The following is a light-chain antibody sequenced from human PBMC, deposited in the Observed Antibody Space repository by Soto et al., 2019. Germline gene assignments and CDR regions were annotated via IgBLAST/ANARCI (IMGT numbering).Light chain of an antibody. CDR3: SSYTSSNTLYVV. CDR1: SSDVGGYNY. J-gene: IGLJ2*01. Sequence: QSALTQPASVSGSPGQSITISCTGTSSDVGGYNYVSWYQQHPGKAPKLMIFDVSNRASGVSHRFSGSKSGNTASLTISGLQAEDEADYYCSSYTSSNTLYVVFGGGTQLTVL. CDR2: DVS. V-gene: IGLV2-14*01.